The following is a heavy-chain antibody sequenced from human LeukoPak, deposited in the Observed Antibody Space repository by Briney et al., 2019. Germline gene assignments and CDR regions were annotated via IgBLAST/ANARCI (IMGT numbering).Heavy chain of an antibody. V-gene: IGHV3-23*01. J-gene: IGHJ4*02. CDR1: GFTFSSYA. CDR3: AKDPEEGQWLTYFDY. D-gene: IGHD6-19*01. CDR2: ISGSGGST. Sequence: GGSLRLSCAASGFTFSSYAMSWVRQAPGKGLEWVSAISGSGGSTYYADSVKGRFTISSDNSKNTLYLQMNSLRAEDTAVYYCAKDPEEGQWLTYFDYWGQGTLVTVSS.